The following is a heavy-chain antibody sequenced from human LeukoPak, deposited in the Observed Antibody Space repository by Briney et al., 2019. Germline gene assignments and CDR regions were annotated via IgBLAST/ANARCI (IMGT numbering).Heavy chain of an antibody. Sequence: PSETLSLTCAVYGGSFSGYYWSWIRQPPGKGLEWIGEINHSGSTNYNPSLESRVTISVDTSKNQFSLKLSSVTAADTAVYYCARAYYDFWSGYTDAFDIWGQGTMVTVSS. D-gene: IGHD3-3*01. CDR3: ARAYYDFWSGYTDAFDI. CDR1: GGSFSGYY. CDR2: INHSGST. J-gene: IGHJ3*02. V-gene: IGHV4-34*01.